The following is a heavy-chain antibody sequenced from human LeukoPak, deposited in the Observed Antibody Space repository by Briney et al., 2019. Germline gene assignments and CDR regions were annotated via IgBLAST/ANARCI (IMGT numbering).Heavy chain of an antibody. D-gene: IGHD3-3*01. CDR3: AKVVFLRFLEWLPTGDAFDI. J-gene: IGHJ3*02. Sequence: GGSLRLSCAATGFTFSGYAMSWVRQAPGKGLEWVSSISGSGGSTYYADSVKGRFTISRDNSKNTLYLQMNSLRAEDTAVYYCAKVVFLRFLEWLPTGDAFDIWGQGTMVTVSS. CDR1: GFTFSGYA. CDR2: ISGSGGST. V-gene: IGHV3-23*01.